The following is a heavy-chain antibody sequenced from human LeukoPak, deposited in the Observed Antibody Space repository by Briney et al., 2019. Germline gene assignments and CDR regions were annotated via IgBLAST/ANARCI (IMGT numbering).Heavy chain of an antibody. CDR3: AKEGSSWYEGYFDY. Sequence: GGSLRLSCAASGFTFSSYGMHWVRQAPGKGLEWVAFIRYDGSNKYYADSVKGRFTISRDNSKNTLYLQMNSLRAEDTAVYYCAKEGSSWYEGYFDYWGQGTLVTVSS. V-gene: IGHV3-30*02. J-gene: IGHJ4*02. CDR2: IRYDGSNK. CDR1: GFTFSSYG. D-gene: IGHD6-13*01.